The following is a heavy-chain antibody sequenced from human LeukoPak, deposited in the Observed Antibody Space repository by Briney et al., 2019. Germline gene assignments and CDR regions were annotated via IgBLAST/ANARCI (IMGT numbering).Heavy chain of an antibody. CDR1: GYTFTSYG. CDR3: ARAPMEWELPLPPGY. CDR2: INPNSGGT. D-gene: IGHD1-26*01. Sequence: GASVKVSCKASGYTFTSYGISWVRQAPGQGLEWMGWINPNSGGTNYAQKFQGRVTMTRDTSISTAYMELSRLRSDDTAVYYCARAPMEWELPLPPGYWGQGTLVTVSS. J-gene: IGHJ4*02. V-gene: IGHV1-2*02.